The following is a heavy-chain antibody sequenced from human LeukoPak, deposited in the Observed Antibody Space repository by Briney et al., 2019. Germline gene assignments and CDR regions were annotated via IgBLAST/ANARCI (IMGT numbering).Heavy chain of an antibody. J-gene: IGHJ4*02. CDR3: ARDGLDGYEHDY. CDR2: ISGNRYYI. CDR1: GFTFRTYS. V-gene: IGHV3-21*01. Sequence: KAGGSLRLSCAASGFTFRTYSMNWVRQAPGKGLEWVSYISGNRYYIYYADSVKGRLTISRDNSKNSLYLDMNSLRAEDTAVYYCARDGLDGYEHDYWGQGTLVTVSS. D-gene: IGHD5-12*01.